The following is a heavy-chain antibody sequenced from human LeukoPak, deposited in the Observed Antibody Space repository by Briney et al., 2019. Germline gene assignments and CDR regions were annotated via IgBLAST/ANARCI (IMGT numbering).Heavy chain of an antibody. Sequence: ASVKVSCKASGYTFTGYYMHWVRQAPGQGLEWMGWINPNSGGTNYAQKFQGRVTMTRDTSISTAYMELSSLRSEDTAVYYCARGEVEEVLRPRPFDYWGQGTLVTVSS. D-gene: IGHD1-26*01. J-gene: IGHJ4*02. V-gene: IGHV1-2*02. CDR2: INPNSGGT. CDR3: ARGEVEEVLRPRPFDY. CDR1: GYTFTGYY.